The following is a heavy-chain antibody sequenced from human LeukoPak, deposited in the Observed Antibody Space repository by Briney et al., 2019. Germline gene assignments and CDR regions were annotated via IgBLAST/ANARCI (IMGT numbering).Heavy chain of an antibody. Sequence: GGSLRLSCAASGFTFSSYGMHWVRQAPGKGLEWVAFIRYDGSNKYYADSVKGRFTISRDNSKNTLYLQMNSLRAEDTAVYYCARAPYRWWHAFDYWAREPWSPSPQ. CDR2: IRYDGSNK. CDR1: GFTFSSYG. V-gene: IGHV3-30*02. CDR3: ARAPYRWWHAFDY. D-gene: IGHD2-15*01. J-gene: IGHJ4*02.